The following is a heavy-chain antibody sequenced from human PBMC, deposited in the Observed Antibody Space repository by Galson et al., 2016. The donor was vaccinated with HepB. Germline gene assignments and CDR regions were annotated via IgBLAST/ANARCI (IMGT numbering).Heavy chain of an antibody. V-gene: IGHV3-23*01. CDR1: GFSFSTSG. CDR3: GKHGGFDY. CDR2: ITGGGAIT. D-gene: IGHD3-16*01. J-gene: IGHJ4*02. Sequence: SLRLSCAASGFSFSTSGMSWVRQTPGRGLEWVSGITGGGAITHYADSVKGRFTISRDNSKNTLYLYMNSLRAGDTAVYYCGKHGGFDYWGQGALVTVSS.